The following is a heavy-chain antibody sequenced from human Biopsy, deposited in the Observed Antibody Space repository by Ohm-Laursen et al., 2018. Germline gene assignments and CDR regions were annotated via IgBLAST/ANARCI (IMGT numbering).Heavy chain of an antibody. CDR3: ATKLTGYFHH. J-gene: IGHJ1*01. V-gene: IGHV1-69*06. CDR1: GGTFSNYG. Sequence: GSSVKVSCKAPGGTFSNYGVNWVRQAPGQGLEWLGGNIPTLGTGNYAQKFQDRVTVAADTPTSTATMELRSLRSDDTAVYYCATKLTGYFHHWGQGILVIVSS. D-gene: IGHD3-9*01. CDR2: NIPTLGTG.